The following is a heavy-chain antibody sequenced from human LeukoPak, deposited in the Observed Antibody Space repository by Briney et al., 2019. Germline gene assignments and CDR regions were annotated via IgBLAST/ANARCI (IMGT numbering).Heavy chain of an antibody. V-gene: IGHV3-64*01. Sequence: GGSLRLSCAASGFTFSRFAMHWVRQAPGKGLEYVSTITYNGGRTYYANSVKGRFTISRDNSKNTLYLQMGSLRAEDMAVYYCARERYSGYDFDAFDMWGQGTMVTVSS. CDR2: ITYNGGRT. CDR3: ARERYSGYDFDAFDM. CDR1: GFTFSRFA. D-gene: IGHD5-12*01. J-gene: IGHJ3*02.